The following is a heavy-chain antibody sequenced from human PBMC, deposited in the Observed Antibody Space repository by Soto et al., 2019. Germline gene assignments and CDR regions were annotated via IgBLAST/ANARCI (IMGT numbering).Heavy chain of an antibody. D-gene: IGHD3-3*01. CDR3: ATGSGADYPFDI. J-gene: IGHJ3*02. Sequence: XXSLRLSCAVSGFTFSDHYMDWVRQAPGKGLEWVGHIRNKANSYTTEYAASVRGRFTISRDDSKNSLYLHMNSMITEDTAVYYCATGSGADYPFDIWGQGTMVTVSS. V-gene: IGHV3-72*01. CDR2: IRNKANSYTT. CDR1: GFTFSDHY.